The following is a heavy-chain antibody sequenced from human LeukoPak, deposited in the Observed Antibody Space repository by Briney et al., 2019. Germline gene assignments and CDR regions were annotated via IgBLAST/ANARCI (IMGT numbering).Heavy chain of an antibody. D-gene: IGHD3-22*01. CDR1: GFTFSSYG. V-gene: IGHV3-30*18. CDR2: ISYDGSNK. J-gene: IGHJ4*02. CDR3: AKSYDSSGYFDY. Sequence: AGRSLRLSCAASGFTFSSYGMHGVRQAPGKGLEWVAVISYDGSNKYYADSVKGRFTISRDNSKNTLYLKMNSLRAEDTAVYYCAKSYDSSGYFDYWGQGTLVTVSS.